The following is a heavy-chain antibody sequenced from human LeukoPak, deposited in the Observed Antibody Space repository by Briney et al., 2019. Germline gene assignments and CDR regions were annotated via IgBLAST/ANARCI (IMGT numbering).Heavy chain of an antibody. CDR2: ISFDGTNK. Sequence: GGSLRLSCAASGFTFSNYAFHWVRQAPGKGLEWVTVISFDGTNKYYADSVKGRFAISRDNARNSLYLQMNSLRAEDTAVYYCARDVNYYGSGRYYISMDYWGQGTLVTVSS. D-gene: IGHD3-10*01. CDR3: ARDVNYYGSGRYYISMDY. V-gene: IGHV3-30*09. CDR1: GFTFSNYA. J-gene: IGHJ4*02.